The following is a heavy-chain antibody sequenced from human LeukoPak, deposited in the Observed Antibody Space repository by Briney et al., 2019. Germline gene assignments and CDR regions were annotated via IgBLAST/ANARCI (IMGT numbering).Heavy chain of an antibody. CDR2: INPNSGGT. D-gene: IGHD3-10*01. CDR3: ARGLLTYGSGSYYPDY. V-gene: IGHV1-2*04. CDR1: GYSFTNYW. Sequence: GESLKISCKGSGYSFTNYWIGWVRQAPGQGLEWMGWINPNSGGTNYAQKFQGWVTMTRDTSISTAYMELSRLRSDDTAVYYCARGLLTYGSGSYYPDYWGQGTLVTVSS. J-gene: IGHJ4*02.